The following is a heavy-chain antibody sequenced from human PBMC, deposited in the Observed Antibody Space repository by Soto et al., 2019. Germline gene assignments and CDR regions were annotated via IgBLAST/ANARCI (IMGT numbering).Heavy chain of an antibody. D-gene: IGHD2-8*01. CDR2: IIPIFGRA. CDR1: GGTFSSYA. V-gene: IGHV1-69*13. Sequence: ASVKFSCKASGGTFSSYAISWLRQAPGQGLEWMGVIIPIFGRADDAQKFQGRVTITAYESTSTAYMELSSLRSEDTAVYYCASGGRGDIVLMVYDMVGDYGMDVWGQGPTVTVSS. J-gene: IGHJ6*02. CDR3: ASGGRGDIVLMVYDMVGDYGMDV.